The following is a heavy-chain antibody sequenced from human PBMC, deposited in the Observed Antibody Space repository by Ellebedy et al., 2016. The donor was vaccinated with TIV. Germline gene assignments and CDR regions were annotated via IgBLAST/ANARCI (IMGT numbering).Heavy chain of an antibody. J-gene: IGHJ1*01. D-gene: IGHD2-2*01. CDR1: GGSITSSGYF. CDR3: ARHYDSKDCSDTSCPDY. Sequence: SETLSLTCTVSGGSITSSGYFWGWIRQPPGKGLEWIGSISYSGTPYYNPSLMSRVTISKDTSKTQFSLNLNSVTAADTAIYFCARHYDSKDCSDTSCPDYWGQGILVTVSS. V-gene: IGHV4-39*01. CDR2: ISYSGTP.